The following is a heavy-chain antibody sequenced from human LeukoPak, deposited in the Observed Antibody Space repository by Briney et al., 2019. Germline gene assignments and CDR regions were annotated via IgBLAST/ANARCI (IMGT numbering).Heavy chain of an antibody. Sequence: SETLSLTCTVSGGSISSYYWSWIRQPPGKGLEWIGYIYYSGSTNYNPSLKSRVTISVDTSKNQFSLKLSSVTAADTAVYYCARALLDYDILTGYSGGAAFDIWGQGTMVTVSS. CDR1: GGSISSYY. CDR2: IYYSGST. D-gene: IGHD3-9*01. V-gene: IGHV4-59*01. CDR3: ARALLDYDILTGYSGGAAFDI. J-gene: IGHJ3*02.